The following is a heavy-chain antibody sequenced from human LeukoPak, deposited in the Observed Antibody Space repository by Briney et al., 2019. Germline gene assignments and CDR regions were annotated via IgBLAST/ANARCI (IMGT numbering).Heavy chain of an antibody. V-gene: IGHV3-23*01. D-gene: IGHD3-16*01. CDR2: ISASGGTT. Sequence: GRSLRLSCAASGFTFSSYGMHWVRQAPGKGLEWVSGISASGGTTYYADSVRGRFTISRDNSKNTLYLQMNSLRAEDTAVYYCAKDPYVNWGQGTLVTVSS. CDR3: AKDPYVN. CDR1: GFTFSSYG. J-gene: IGHJ4*02.